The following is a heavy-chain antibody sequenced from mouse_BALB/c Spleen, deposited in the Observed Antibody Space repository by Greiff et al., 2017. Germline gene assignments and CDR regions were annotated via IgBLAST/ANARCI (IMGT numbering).Heavy chain of an antibody. J-gene: IGHJ4*01. D-gene: IGHD3-2*01. Sequence: EVQVVESGGGLVQPGGSRKLSCAASGFTFSSFGMHWVRQAPEKGLEWVAYISRGSSTIYYADTVKGRFTISRDNPKNTLFLQMTSLRSEDTAMFYCARRDTLYYAMDYWGQGTSVTVSS. CDR1: GFTFSSFG. CDR2: ISRGSSTI. CDR3: ARRDTLYYAMDY. V-gene: IGHV5-17*02.